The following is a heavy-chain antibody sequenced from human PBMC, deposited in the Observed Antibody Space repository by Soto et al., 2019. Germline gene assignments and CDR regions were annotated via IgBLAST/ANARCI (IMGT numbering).Heavy chain of an antibody. CDR1: GGSISSGGYY. J-gene: IGHJ4*02. V-gene: IGHV4-31*03. CDR3: ARATYYNDSSGYSDRVLDY. CDR2: IYYSGNT. Sequence: SETLSLTCTVSGGSISSGGYYWSWIRQHPGKGLEWIGYIYYSGNTYYNPSLKSRVTISEDTSKNQFSLKLSSVTAADTAVYYCARATYYNDSSGYSDRVLDYWGQGTLVTVS. D-gene: IGHD3-22*01.